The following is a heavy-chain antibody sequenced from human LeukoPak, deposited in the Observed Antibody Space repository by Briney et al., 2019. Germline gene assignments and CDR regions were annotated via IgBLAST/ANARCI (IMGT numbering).Heavy chain of an antibody. D-gene: IGHD4-17*01. V-gene: IGHV4-34*01. J-gene: IGHJ4*02. CDR1: GGSFTGYY. Sequence: SETLSLTCAVYGGSFTGYYWSWIRQPPGKGVECIGQINHSGRTNYKPSLKSRVTISVDTSKNQFSLKLSSVTAADTAVYYCARGTMTTVTYYFDYWGQGTLVTVSS. CDR3: ARGTMTTVTYYFDY. CDR2: INHSGRT.